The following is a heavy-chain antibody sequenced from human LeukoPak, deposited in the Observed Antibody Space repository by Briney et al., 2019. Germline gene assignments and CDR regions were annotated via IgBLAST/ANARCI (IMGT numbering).Heavy chain of an antibody. J-gene: IGHJ5*02. V-gene: IGHV4-39*01. CDR1: GGSISSSSYY. CDR3: ARHAWFGDGPNWFDP. CDR2: IYYSGST. D-gene: IGHD3-10*01. Sequence: NSSETLSLTCTVSGGSISSSSYYWGWIRQPPGKGLEWIGSIYYSGSTYYNPSLKSRVTISVDTSKNQFSLKLSSVTAADTAVYYCARHAWFGDGPNWFDPWGQGTLVTVSS.